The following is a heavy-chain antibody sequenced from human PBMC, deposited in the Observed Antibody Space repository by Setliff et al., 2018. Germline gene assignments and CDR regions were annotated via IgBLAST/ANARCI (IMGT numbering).Heavy chain of an antibody. J-gene: IGHJ4*02. V-gene: IGHV1-18*01. Sequence: ASVKVSCKASGGTFSSYGISWVRQAPGQGLEWMGWISGYNGNTDYAQNFQGRVTMTTDTSTSTAYMELRSLRSDDTAVYYCARDRGLEADVVSLINMGDFWGQGTLVTVSS. CDR1: GGTFSSYG. D-gene: IGHD2-21*01. CDR2: ISGYNGNT. CDR3: ARDRGLEADVVSLINMGDF.